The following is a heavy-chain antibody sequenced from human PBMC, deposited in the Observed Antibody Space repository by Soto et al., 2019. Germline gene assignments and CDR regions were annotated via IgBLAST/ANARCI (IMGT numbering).Heavy chain of an antibody. Sequence: PVKVSCKASGGTFSSYAISWVRQAPGQGLEWMGGIIPIFGTANYAQKFQGRVTITADESTSTAYMELSSLRSEDTAVYYCARARGGGYDSQFVAYYYGMDVWGQGTTVTVSS. CDR2: IIPIFGTA. J-gene: IGHJ6*02. CDR3: ARARGGGYDSQFVAYYYGMDV. CDR1: GGTFSSYA. D-gene: IGHD5-12*01. V-gene: IGHV1-69*13.